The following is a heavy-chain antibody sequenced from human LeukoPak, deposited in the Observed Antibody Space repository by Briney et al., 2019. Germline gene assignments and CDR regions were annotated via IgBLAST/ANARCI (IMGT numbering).Heavy chain of an antibody. J-gene: IGHJ4*02. CDR1: GFTFDAYW. D-gene: IGHD1-14*01. Sequence: GGSLRLSCAASGFTFDAYWMSWVRQAPGKGLEWVANIKQDGNEKYYVESVKGRFTIYRDNTKSSLYLQMNSLRADDTAVYYCARDPLTQNDYWGQGTLVAVSS. CDR2: IKQDGNEK. V-gene: IGHV3-7*01. CDR3: ARDPLTQNDY.